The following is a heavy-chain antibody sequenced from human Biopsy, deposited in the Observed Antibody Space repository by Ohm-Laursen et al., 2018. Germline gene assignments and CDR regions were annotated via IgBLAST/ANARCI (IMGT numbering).Heavy chain of an antibody. Sequence: SLRLSCAASGFTFTSYAMHWVRQAPGKGLEWVAVISYGGSGKYYADSLQGRFIISRDNPKNTVDLQMNSLRAEDTAVYFCARDGKRWDYSTYFSWHFDLWGRGTLVTVSS. CDR2: ISYGGSGK. D-gene: IGHD4-11*01. V-gene: IGHV3-30*03. J-gene: IGHJ2*01. CDR3: ARDGKRWDYSTYFSWHFDL. CDR1: GFTFTSYA.